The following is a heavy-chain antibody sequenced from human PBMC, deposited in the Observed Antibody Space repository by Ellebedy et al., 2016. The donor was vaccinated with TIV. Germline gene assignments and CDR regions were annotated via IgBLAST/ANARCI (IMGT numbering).Heavy chain of an antibody. Sequence: ASVKVSCXASAGTFFSSSGFIWVRQAPGQGLEWMGGIIPIFRTTNYAQKFQGRVTITADESSTTAYMELSSLRSEDTAVYYCARPPPGTPYYYYYAMDVWGQGTTVTVSS. D-gene: IGHD3-16*01. CDR3: ARPPPGTPYYYYYAMDV. J-gene: IGHJ6*02. CDR2: IIPIFRTT. CDR1: AGTFFSSSG. V-gene: IGHV1-69*13.